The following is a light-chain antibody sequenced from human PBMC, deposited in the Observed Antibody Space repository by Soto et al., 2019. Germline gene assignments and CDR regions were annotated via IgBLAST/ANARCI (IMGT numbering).Light chain of an antibody. CDR2: SAS. CDR3: QKFNTAPLT. J-gene: IGKJ5*01. Sequence: DIQMTQSPSSLSASVGDRVTITCRASQDISVYLAGYQQKPGKVPKLLIYSASTMKAGVLSRFSGSGSGTDFTLTISSLQPEDVATYFCQKFNTAPLTFGQGTRLEIK. V-gene: IGKV1-27*01. CDR1: QDISVY.